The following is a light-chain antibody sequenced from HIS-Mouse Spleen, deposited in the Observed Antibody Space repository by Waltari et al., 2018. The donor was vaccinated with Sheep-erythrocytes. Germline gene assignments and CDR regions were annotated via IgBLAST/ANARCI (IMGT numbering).Light chain of an antibody. CDR2: DVS. Sequence: QSALTQPRSVSGSPGQPVTISCTETGSDVGGYNYVSWYQQHPGKAPKLMIYDVSKRPSGVPDRFSGSKSGNTASLTISGLQAEDEADYYCCSYAGSYNHVFATGTKVTVL. CDR1: GSDVGGYNY. CDR3: CSYAGSYNHV. J-gene: IGLJ1*01. V-gene: IGLV2-11*01.